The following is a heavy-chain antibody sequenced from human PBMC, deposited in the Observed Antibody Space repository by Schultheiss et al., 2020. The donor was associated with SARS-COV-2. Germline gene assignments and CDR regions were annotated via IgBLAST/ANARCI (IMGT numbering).Heavy chain of an antibody. V-gene: IGHV1-18*01. J-gene: IGHJ4*02. CDR3: ARDPDYGDV. CDR2: ISAYNGNT. CDR1: GYTFTSYG. Sequence: ASVKVSCKASGYTFTSYGISWVRQAPGQGLEWMGWISAYNGNTNYAQKLQGRVTMTRDTSISTAYMELSRLRSDDTAVYYCARDPDYGDVWGQGTLVTVSS.